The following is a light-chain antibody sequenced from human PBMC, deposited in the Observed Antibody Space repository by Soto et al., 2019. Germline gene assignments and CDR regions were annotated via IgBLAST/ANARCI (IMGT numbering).Light chain of an antibody. Sequence: QSALTQPASVSGSPGQSITISCTGTSSDVGSYKLVSWYQQHPGKAPKLMISEVSKRPSGIYDRFSGSKSGSTASLTISGLQTEDEADYYCCSYAGTRTHTVFGGGTQLTVL. CDR3: CSYAGTRTHTV. CDR1: SSDVGSYKL. CDR2: EVS. J-gene: IGLJ7*01. V-gene: IGLV2-23*02.